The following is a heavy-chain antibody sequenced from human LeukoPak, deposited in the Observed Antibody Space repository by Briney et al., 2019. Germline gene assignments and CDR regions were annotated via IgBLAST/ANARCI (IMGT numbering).Heavy chain of an antibody. D-gene: IGHD2-21*01. V-gene: IGHV3-48*04. CDR3: AKDVATVGIVDF. CDR2: ISPSSSTI. CDR1: GFTLSGYN. J-gene: IGHJ4*02. Sequence: GGSLRLSCAASGFTLSGYNMNWVLQAPGKGLEWVSYISPSSSTIYYADSVKGRFTISRDNAKNSLYLQMNSLRAEDTAVYYCAKDVATVGIVDFWGQGTLVTVSS.